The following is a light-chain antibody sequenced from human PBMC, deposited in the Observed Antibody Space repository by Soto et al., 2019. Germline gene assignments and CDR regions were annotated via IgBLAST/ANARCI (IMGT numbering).Light chain of an antibody. J-gene: IGKJ1*01. Sequence: DTQMTQSPSSLSTSVGDRVTITCRASQSISTYLNWYQQKPGKAPKVLIYGASSLQSGVPSRFSGSGSGTDFTLTISSLQPEDFATYYCQQSYSTPPWTFGQGTKVEIK. CDR1: QSISTY. V-gene: IGKV1-39*01. CDR2: GAS. CDR3: QQSYSTPPWT.